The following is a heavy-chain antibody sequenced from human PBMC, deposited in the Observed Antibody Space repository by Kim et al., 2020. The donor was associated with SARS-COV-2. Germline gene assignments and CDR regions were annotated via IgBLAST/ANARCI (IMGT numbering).Heavy chain of an antibody. V-gene: IGHV3-64*03. J-gene: IGHJ3*02. CDR2: T. D-gene: IGHD3-9*01. CDR3: VKDSNFYSFDI. Sequence: TYSADSVRGRFTFSGDNSKNMLFLHMDSLRVEDTATYYCVKDSNFYSFDIWGQGTMVTVSS.